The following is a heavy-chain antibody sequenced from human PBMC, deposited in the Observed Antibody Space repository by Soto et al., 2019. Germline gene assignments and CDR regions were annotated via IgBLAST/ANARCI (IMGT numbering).Heavy chain of an antibody. CDR2: VYYTGTT. D-gene: IGHD4-17*01. Sequence: KPSETLSLTCNVSGGSMNTYYWTWIRKPPGKGLEWIGYVYYTGTTNYKPSLKTRVTISVDTSKNQFSLKLTSVTAADTAMYYCARASMTTIPMDVWGRGTMVT. CDR3: ARASMTTIPMDV. CDR1: GGSMNTYY. J-gene: IGHJ6*02. V-gene: IGHV4-59*01.